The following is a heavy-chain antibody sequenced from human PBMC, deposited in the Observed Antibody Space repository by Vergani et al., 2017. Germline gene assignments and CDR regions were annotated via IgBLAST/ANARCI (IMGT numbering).Heavy chain of an antibody. CDR2: IYWDNAK. D-gene: IGHD2-15*01. CDR3: ADSRVVVAASAWVDP. V-gene: IGHV2-5*02. Sequence: QITLKESGPTLVKPTQTLTLTCTFSGFSLSTSGAGVGWIRQPPGKALEWLALIYWDNAKRYSASVKSRLTITKDTSKNQVFLTMTSMDPVDAATYYYADSRVVVAASAWVDPWGQGTLVTVSS. J-gene: IGHJ5*02. CDR1: GFSLSTSGAG.